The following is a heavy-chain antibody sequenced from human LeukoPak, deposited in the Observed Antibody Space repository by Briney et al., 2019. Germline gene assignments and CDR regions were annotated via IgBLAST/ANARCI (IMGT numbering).Heavy chain of an antibody. CDR3: ARAATDNDAFDI. CDR2: IIPIFGTA. D-gene: IGHD1-26*01. CDR1: GYTFTGYY. V-gene: IGHV1-69*05. Sequence: ASVKVSCKASGYTFTGYYMHWVRQAPGQGLEWMGGIIPIFGTANYAQKFQGRVTITTDESTSTAYMELSSLRSEDTAVYYCARAATDNDAFDIWGQGTMVTVSS. J-gene: IGHJ3*02.